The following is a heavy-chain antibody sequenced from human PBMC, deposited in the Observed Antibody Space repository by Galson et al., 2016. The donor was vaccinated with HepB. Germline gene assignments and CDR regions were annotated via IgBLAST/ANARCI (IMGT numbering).Heavy chain of an antibody. J-gene: IGHJ4*02. V-gene: IGHV4-31*03. D-gene: IGHD3-22*01. Sequence: TLSLTCTVSGGSISTRNYYWSWLRQHPGKGLEWIGYIYYSGTTYYKPSLKSRVTISMDTSKNQFSLNLTSVSAADTAIYSCARAYSRPWLAPGGFDSWGQGTLVTVSS. CDR2: IYYSGTT. CDR3: ARAYSRPWLAPGGFDS. CDR1: GGSISTRNYY.